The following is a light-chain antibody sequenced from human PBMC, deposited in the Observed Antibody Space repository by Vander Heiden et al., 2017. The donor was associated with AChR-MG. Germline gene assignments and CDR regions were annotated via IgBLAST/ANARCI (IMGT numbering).Light chain of an antibody. CDR2: DAS. Sequence: EIVLTQSPATLSLSPGERATPSCRASQSVSSYLAWYQQKPGQAPRLLIYDASNRATGIPARFSGSGSGTDFTLTISSLEPEDFAVYYCQQRSNWPFFGGGTKVEIK. V-gene: IGKV3-11*01. CDR1: QSVSSY. J-gene: IGKJ4*01. CDR3: QQRSNWPF.